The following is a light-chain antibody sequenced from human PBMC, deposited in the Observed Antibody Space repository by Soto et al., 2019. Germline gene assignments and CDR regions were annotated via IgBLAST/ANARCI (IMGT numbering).Light chain of an antibody. CDR2: YDS. Sequence: SYELTQPPSVSVAPGKTATITCGENNIGTKSVHWYQQKPGQAPVMVISYDSDRPSGIPERFSGSNSGNTATLTISRVEAGDEADYYCQLWDGICDHPVFGGGTKLTVL. CDR3: QLWDGICDHPV. CDR1: NIGTKS. J-gene: IGLJ2*01. V-gene: IGLV3-21*04.